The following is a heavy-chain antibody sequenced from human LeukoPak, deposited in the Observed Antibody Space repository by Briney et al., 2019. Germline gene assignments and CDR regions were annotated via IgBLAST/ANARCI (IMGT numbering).Heavy chain of an antibody. CDR2: ISSSGSSI. J-gene: IGHJ6*02. Sequence: GGSLRLSCAASGFTLSSYEMNWVRQAPGKGLEWVSYISSSGSSIYYADSLKGRFTISRDNAENSLYLQMNSLRAEDTAVYYCTRNYDFWSGPPAGYGMDVWGQGTTVTVSS. CDR1: GFTLSSYE. V-gene: IGHV3-48*03. CDR3: TRNYDFWSGPPAGYGMDV. D-gene: IGHD3-3*01.